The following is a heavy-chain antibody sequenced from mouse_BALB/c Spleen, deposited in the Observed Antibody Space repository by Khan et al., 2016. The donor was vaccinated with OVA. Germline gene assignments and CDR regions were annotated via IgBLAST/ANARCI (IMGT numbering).Heavy chain of an antibody. CDR3: ARSYDYDVGGFAY. Sequence: VELVESGPGLVAPSQSLSITCTVSGFSLSNYGIHWVRQPPGKGLEWLGVIWTGGITTYNSALMSRLSISTDNCKGQVFLKMNGLQTDDTAIYYGARSYDYDVGGFAYWGQGTLVTVSA. D-gene: IGHD2-4*01. V-gene: IGHV2-9*02. J-gene: IGHJ3*01. CDR2: IWTGGIT. CDR1: GFSLSNYG.